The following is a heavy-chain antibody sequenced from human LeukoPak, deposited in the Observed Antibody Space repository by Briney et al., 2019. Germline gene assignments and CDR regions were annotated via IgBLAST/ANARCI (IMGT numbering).Heavy chain of an antibody. J-gene: IGHJ4*02. CDR2: IYSGGSI. D-gene: IGHD1-26*01. V-gene: IGHV4-61*05. CDR3: ARHGDIVGPKTEFDY. Sequence: SETLSLTCTVSGGSISSSDYYWGWIRQPPGRGLEWIGFIYSGGSINYSPSVKGRIYISIDMSKNQFYLRLHSVTAADTAVYYCARHGDIVGPKTEFDYWGQGILVTVSS. CDR1: GGSISSSDYY.